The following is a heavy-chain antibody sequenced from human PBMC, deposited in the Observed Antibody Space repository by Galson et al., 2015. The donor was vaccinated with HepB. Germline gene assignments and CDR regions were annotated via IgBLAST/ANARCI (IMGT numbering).Heavy chain of an antibody. CDR1: GFTFSRNA. CDR3: ARTTWRDKNWPIFDP. CDR2: LTGSSDIT. D-gene: IGHD1-1*01. V-gene: IGHV3-23*01. J-gene: IGHJ5*02. Sequence: SLRLSCAASGFTFSRNAMSWVRQAPGKGLEWVSSLTGSSDITNIADSAKGRFSISRDNSKNTLYLQMNSLRVEDTAFYYCARTTWRDKNWPIFDPRGQGTLVTVSS.